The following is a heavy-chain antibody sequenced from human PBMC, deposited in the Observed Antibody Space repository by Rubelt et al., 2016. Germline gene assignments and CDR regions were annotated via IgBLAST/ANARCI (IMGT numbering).Heavy chain of an antibody. CDR1: GFIFTNYG. J-gene: IGHJ4*02. CDR3: ARSSGWLHND. Sequence: EVQLVESGGGLVQPGRSLRLSCAASGFIFTNYGMHWVRQAPGKGLEGVSGIDRNSVTIGYADSVKGRFTISKDNAKNSLYRQMNSLRPEDTALYFCARSSGWLHNDWGQGILVTVSS. CDR2: IDRNSVTI. V-gene: IGHV3-9*01. D-gene: IGHD6-19*01.